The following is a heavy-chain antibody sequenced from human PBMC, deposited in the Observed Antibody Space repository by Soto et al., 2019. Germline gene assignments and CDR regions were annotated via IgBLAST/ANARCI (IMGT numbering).Heavy chain of an antibody. D-gene: IGHD3-10*01. CDR2: IYYSGST. J-gene: IGHJ6*02. V-gene: IGHV4-59*02. CDR1: GGSVTSYY. Sequence: QVQLQESGPGLVKPSETLSLTCTVSGGSVTSYYWSCIRQPPGKALEWIGTIYYSGSTTYNPSLKSRVTIPADTSKNQFCLKLGSVTAADTAVYFCARALYGSGVLDVWGQGTTVTVSS. CDR3: ARALYGSGVLDV.